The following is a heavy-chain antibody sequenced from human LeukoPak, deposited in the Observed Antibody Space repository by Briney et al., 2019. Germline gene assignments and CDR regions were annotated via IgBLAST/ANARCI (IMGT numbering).Heavy chain of an antibody. CDR1: GFVFSNYN. V-gene: IGHV3-74*01. CDR3: ARGPATALCDY. J-gene: IGHJ4*02. CDR2: IESDGSST. D-gene: IGHD2-21*02. Sequence: GGSLRLSCAASGFVFSNYNMHWVRQAPGKGLVWVSRIESDGSSTTYADSVKGRFTIYRDNAKNTLYLQMNSLRAEDTAVYYCARGPATALCDYWGQGTLVTASS.